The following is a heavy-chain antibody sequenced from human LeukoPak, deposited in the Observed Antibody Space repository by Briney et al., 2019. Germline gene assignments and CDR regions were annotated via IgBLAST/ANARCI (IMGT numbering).Heavy chain of an antibody. CDR1: GGSFSGYY. V-gene: IGHV4-34*01. CDR3: ARPTRPGYTQGDAFDI. Sequence: SETLSLTCAVYGGSFSGYYWSWIRQPPGKGLEWIGEINHSGSTNYNPSLKSRVTISVDTSENQFSLKLSSVTAADTAVYYCARPTRPGYTQGDAFDIWGQGTMVTVSS. CDR2: INHSGST. D-gene: IGHD5-24*01. J-gene: IGHJ3*02.